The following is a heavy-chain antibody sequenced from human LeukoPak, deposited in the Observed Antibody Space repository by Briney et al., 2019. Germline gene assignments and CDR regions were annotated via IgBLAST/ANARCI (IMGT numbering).Heavy chain of an antibody. V-gene: IGHV3-72*01. D-gene: IGHD3-16*01. Sequence: GGSLRLSCAASGFTLTDHYMDWVRQAPGKGLEWIGRPRNKPTSYTTEFAASVKGRFSISGDDSERSLYLQMNSLTTEDTAVYYCTRGWSNGNYYAFDVWGQGTMVTVSS. CDR3: TRGWSNGNYYAFDV. CDR2: PRNKPTSYTT. J-gene: IGHJ3*01. CDR1: GFTLTDHY.